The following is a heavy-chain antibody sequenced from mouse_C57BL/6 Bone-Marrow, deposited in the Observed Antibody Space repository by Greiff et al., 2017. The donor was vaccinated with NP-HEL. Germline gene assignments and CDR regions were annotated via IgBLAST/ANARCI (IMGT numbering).Heavy chain of an antibody. CDR3: TTFITTVVASYYAMDY. Sequence: EVKLQESGAELVRPGASVKLSCTASGFNIKDDYMHWVKQRPEQGLEWIGWIDPENGDTEYASKFQGKATITADTSSNTAYLQLSSLTSEDTAVYYCTTFITTVVASYYAMDYWGQGTSVTVSS. D-gene: IGHD1-1*01. CDR2: IDPENGDT. CDR1: GFNIKDDY. J-gene: IGHJ4*01. V-gene: IGHV14-4*01.